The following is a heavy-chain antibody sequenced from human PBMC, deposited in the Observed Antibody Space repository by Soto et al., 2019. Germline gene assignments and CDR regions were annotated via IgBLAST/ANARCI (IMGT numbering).Heavy chain of an antibody. CDR3: ARDADYGDLNAFDI. V-gene: IGHV3-33*08. CDR2: VLSDGGNT. CDR1: GFTFSYYA. D-gene: IGHD4-17*01. J-gene: IGHJ3*02. Sequence: GESLKISCAASGFTFSYYAMHWVRQAPGKGLEWVAVVLSDGGNTDSVKGRFTISRDTSKNTLYLQMNSLRAEDTAIYYCARDADYGDLNAFDIWGRGTMVTVSS.